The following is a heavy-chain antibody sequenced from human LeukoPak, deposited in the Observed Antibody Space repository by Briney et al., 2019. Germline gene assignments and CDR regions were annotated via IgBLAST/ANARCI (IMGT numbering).Heavy chain of an antibody. CDR2: IYYSGST. D-gene: IGHD2-2*01. CDR3: ARTIGDIVVVPAGYYFDY. V-gene: IGHV4-61*01. J-gene: IGHJ4*02. CDR1: GGPVSSGSYY. Sequence: SETLSLTCTVSGGPVSSGSYYWSWIRQPPGKGLEWIGYIYYSGSTNYNPSLKSRVTISVDTSKNQFSLKLSSVTAADTAVYYCARTIGDIVVVPAGYYFDYWGQGTLVTVSS.